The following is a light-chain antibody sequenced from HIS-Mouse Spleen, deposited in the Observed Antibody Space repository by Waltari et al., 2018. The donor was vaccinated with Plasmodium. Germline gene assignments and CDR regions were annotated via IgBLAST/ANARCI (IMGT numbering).Light chain of an antibody. CDR1: SSNIGSNT. CDR3: AAWDDSLNGVV. Sequence: QSVLTQPPSASGTPGQRVTISCSGSSSNIGSNTVNWYQQLPGPAPTPLIYSNNQRPTGVPARFSGSKSGTSASLAISGLQSEDEADYYCAAWDDSLNGVVFGGGTKLTVL. J-gene: IGLJ2*01. V-gene: IGLV1-44*01. CDR2: SNN.